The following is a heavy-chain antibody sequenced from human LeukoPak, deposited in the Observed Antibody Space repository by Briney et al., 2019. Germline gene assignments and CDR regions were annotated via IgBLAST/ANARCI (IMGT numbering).Heavy chain of an antibody. V-gene: IGHV4-30-2*01. Sequence: SETLSLTCTVSGVSISSGGYYWSWIRQPPGKGLEWIGYIYHSGSTYYNPSLKSRVTISLDTSKNQFSLKLSSVTAADTAVYYCARHDPIVGTPDAFDIWGQGTMVTVSS. J-gene: IGHJ3*02. CDR2: IYHSGST. CDR1: GVSISSGGYY. D-gene: IGHD1-26*01. CDR3: ARHDPIVGTPDAFDI.